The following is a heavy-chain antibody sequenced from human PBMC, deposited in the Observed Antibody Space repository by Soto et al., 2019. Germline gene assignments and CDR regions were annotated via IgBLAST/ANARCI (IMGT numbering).Heavy chain of an antibody. Sequence: QVQLQESGPGLVKPSQTLSLTCTVSGASIKNSDGYYWSWLRQRPGKGLEWIGFIYQSGSTDYKPSLSDRVTMSVVSSMNQFSSKLTSVTAADPAVYYWARDFSSDGDCNGYFDHWGQGTLVTVSS. J-gene: IGHJ4*02. D-gene: IGHD2-21*02. V-gene: IGHV4-31*03. CDR1: GASIKNSDGYY. CDR2: IYQSGST. CDR3: ARDFSSDGDCNGYFDH.